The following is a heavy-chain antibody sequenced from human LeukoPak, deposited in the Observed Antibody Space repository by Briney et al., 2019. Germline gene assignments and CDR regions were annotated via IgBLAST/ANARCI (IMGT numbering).Heavy chain of an antibody. CDR2: ISAYNGNT. D-gene: IGHD2-8*01. V-gene: IGHV1-18*01. CDR3: ARVYGDIVLMVYAISDY. Sequence: ASVKVSCKASGYTFTSYGISWVRQAPGQGLEWMGWISAYNGNTNYAQKLQGRVTMTTDTSTSTAYMELRSLRSDDTAVYYCARVYGDIVLMVYAISDYRGQGTLVTVSS. J-gene: IGHJ4*02. CDR1: GYTFTSYG.